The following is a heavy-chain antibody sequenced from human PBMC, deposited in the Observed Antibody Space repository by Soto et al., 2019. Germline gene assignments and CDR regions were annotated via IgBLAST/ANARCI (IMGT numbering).Heavy chain of an antibody. CDR2: TISDGSTA. D-gene: IGHD3-10*01. V-gene: IGHV3-74*01. Sequence: EAQLVESGGGLVQPGGSLRLSCAASGFTFSTYWMHWVRQAPGKGLVWVSRTISDGSTANYADSVKGRFTISRDNAKNTLYLQMNSLRAEDTAVYYCAASESYHKAAYWGQGTLVTVSS. J-gene: IGHJ4*02. CDR1: GFTFSTYW. CDR3: AASESYHKAAY.